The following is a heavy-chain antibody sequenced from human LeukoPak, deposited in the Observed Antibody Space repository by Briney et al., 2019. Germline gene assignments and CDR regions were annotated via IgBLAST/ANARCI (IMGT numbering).Heavy chain of an antibody. V-gene: IGHV4-39*01. Sequence: SETLSLTCTVSGASISSSRYYWGWFRPPPGTGLEWIGSISYTENTYYNPSLKSRVTISVDTSKNQFSLKPTSVPAADTALYYCAPGSRGVGRVSWFDPWGQGTLVTVSS. CDR2: ISYTENT. D-gene: IGHD3-22*01. CDR1: GASISSSRYY. J-gene: IGHJ5*02. CDR3: APGSRGVGRVSWFDP.